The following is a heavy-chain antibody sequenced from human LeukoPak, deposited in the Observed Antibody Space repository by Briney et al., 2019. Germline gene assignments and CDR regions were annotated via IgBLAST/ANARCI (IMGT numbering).Heavy chain of an antibody. CDR1: GITFSTYP. D-gene: IGHD6-19*01. CDR2: INSNGDST. J-gene: IGHJ4*02. Sequence: GGSLRLSCSASGITFSTYPMHWVRQAPGKGLEYVSAINSNGDSTYYADSVKGRFTISRDNSKNTLYPQMSSLRSEDTALYYCVKPTLAVPGTRYFDYWGQGTLVTVSS. V-gene: IGHV3-64D*06. CDR3: VKPTLAVPGTRYFDY.